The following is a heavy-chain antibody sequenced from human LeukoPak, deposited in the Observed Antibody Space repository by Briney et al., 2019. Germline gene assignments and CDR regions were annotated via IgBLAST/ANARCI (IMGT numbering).Heavy chain of an antibody. CDR1: GFTFSSYS. J-gene: IGHJ4*02. CDR3: AKVGGLIAAAGTFDY. CDR2: ISGSGGST. Sequence: PGGSLRLSCAASGFTFSSYSMNWVRQAPGKGLEWVSAISGSGGSTYYADSVKGRFTISRDNSKNTLYLQMNSLRAEDTAVYYCAKVGGLIAAAGTFDYWGQGTLVTVSS. D-gene: IGHD6-13*01. V-gene: IGHV3-23*01.